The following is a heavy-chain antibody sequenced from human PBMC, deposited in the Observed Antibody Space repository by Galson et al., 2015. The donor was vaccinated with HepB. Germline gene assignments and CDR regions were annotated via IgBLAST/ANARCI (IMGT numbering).Heavy chain of an antibody. J-gene: IGHJ4*02. Sequence: SLRLSCAASGFTFSTYSMNWVRQAPGKGLEWVSSISASGDNKYHADSVKGRFTIFRDNSRNTLYLQMNSLRGEDTAIYYCAARSGYRSSSCYMDNWGQGTLVTVSS. CDR2: ISASGDNK. CDR3: AARSGYRSSSCYMDN. CDR1: GFTFSTYS. D-gene: IGHD2-2*02. V-gene: IGHV3-23*01.